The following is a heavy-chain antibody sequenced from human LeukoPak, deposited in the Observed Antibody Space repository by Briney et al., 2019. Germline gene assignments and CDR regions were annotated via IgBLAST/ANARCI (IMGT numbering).Heavy chain of an antibody. CDR1: GFTVSSNY. J-gene: IGHJ3*02. V-gene: IGHV3-53*01. D-gene: IGHD6-19*01. CDR2: IYSGGST. Sequence: GGSLRLSCAASGFTVSSNYMSWVRQAPGKGLEWVSVIYSGGSTYYADSVKGRFTISRDNSKNTLYLQMNSLRAEDTAVYYCARDQDSSGRGYALDIWGQGTMVTVSS. CDR3: ARDQDSSGRGYALDI.